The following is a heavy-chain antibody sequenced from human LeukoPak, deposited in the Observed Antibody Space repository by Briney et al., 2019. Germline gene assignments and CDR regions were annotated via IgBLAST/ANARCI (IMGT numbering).Heavy chain of an antibody. D-gene: IGHD3-10*01. CDR3: ARVAWGSYYQKDY. CDR2: ISGSGGST. Sequence: GGSLRLSCAASGFTFSSYAMSWVRQAPGKGLEWVSAISGSGGSTYYADSVKGRFTVSRDNSKNTLSLQMNSLRAEDTAVYYCARVAWGSYYQKDYWGQGTLVTVSS. V-gene: IGHV3-23*01. J-gene: IGHJ4*02. CDR1: GFTFSSYA.